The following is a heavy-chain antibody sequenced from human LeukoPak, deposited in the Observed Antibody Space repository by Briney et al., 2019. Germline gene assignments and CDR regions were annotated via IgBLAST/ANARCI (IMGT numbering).Heavy chain of an antibody. CDR1: GGSISSSSYY. CDR3: ARTTEGGYTYNYFYYYYMDV. V-gene: IGHV4-61*01. J-gene: IGHJ6*03. D-gene: IGHD5-18*01. CDR2: IYYSGST. Sequence: SETLSLTCTVSGGSISSSSYYWSWIRQPPGKGLEWIGYIYYSGSTNYNPSLKSRVTISVDTSKNQFSLKLSSVTAADSAVYYCARTTEGGYTYNYFYYYYMDVWGKGTPVTISS.